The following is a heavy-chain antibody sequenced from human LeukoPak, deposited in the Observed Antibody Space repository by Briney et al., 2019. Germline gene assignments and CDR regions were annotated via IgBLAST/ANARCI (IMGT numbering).Heavy chain of an antibody. V-gene: IGHV3-21*01. J-gene: IGHJ4*02. CDR3: ARAYYDSSGYYYVYFDY. D-gene: IGHD3-22*01. CDR2: ISSSSSYI. Sequence: GGSLRLSCAASGFTFSSYSMNWVRQAPGKGLEWVSSISSSSSYIYYADSVKGRFTISRDNAKNSLYLQMNSLRAEDTAVYYCARAYYDSSGYYYVYFDYWGQGTLVTVSS. CDR1: GFTFSSYS.